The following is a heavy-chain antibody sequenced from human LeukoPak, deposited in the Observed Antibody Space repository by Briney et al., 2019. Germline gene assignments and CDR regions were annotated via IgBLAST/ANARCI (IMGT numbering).Heavy chain of an antibody. D-gene: IGHD2-2*03. CDR1: GFPFTTYG. CDR3: AKDSGWILFDD. Sequence: GGSLRLSCSASGFPFTTYGMNWVRQAPGKGLEWVSGIGGSGTRTYYADSVKGRFTISRDNSKNTLYLQMNSLRDEDTAVYYCAKDSGWILFDDWGQGTLVTVSS. V-gene: IGHV3-23*01. CDR2: IGGSGTRT. J-gene: IGHJ4*02.